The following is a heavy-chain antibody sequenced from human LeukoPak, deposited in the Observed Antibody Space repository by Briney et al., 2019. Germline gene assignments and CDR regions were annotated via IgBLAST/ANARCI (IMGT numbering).Heavy chain of an antibody. CDR2: ISYDGSNK. CDR3: ARDPRGPTGYDTISRDTFDY. V-gene: IGHV3-30*03. D-gene: IGHD2-8*01. J-gene: IGHJ4*02. Sequence: GGSLRLSCAASGFTFSNYGMHWVRQAPGKGLEWVTLISYDGSNKYYADSVKGRFTISRDNSGNTLFLQMDSLRTGDTALYYCARDPRGPTGYDTISRDTFDYWGQGTLVTVSS. CDR1: GFTFSNYG.